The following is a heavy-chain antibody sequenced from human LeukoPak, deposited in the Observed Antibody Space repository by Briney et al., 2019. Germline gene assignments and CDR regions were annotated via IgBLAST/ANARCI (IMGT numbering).Heavy chain of an antibody. J-gene: IGHJ6*02. V-gene: IGHV3-23*01. CDR3: AKETEYIVGGLYYYYGMDV. CDR2: ISGSGGST. CDR1: GFTFSSYA. D-gene: IGHD3-10*01. Sequence: GGSLRLSCAASGFTFSSYAMSWVRQAPGKGLEWVSAISGSGGSTYYADSVKGRFTISRDNSKNTLYLQMNSLRAEDTAVYYCAKETEYIVGGLYYYYGMDVWGQGTTVTVSS.